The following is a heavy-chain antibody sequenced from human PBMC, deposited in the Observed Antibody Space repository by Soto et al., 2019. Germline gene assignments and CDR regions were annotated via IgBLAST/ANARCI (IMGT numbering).Heavy chain of an antibody. J-gene: IGHJ4*02. V-gene: IGHV4-4*02. CDR1: GGPITSSNW. CDR3: ARDYDGLDY. D-gene: IGHD3-16*01. CDR2: ISHSGTY. Sequence: VQLHGSGPERVKPSGTLSLSCAVSGGPITSSNWWSWVRQPPGKGLEWIGKISHSGTYDYNPSLKCRGTISLDSSKDQFFLNVRSVTAADTAIYYCARDYDGLDYWGQGILITVSS.